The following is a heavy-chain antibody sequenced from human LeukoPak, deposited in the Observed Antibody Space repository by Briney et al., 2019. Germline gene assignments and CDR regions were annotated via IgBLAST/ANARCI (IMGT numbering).Heavy chain of an antibody. J-gene: IGHJ4*02. Sequence: GGSLRLSCAASGFTFSDYYMSWIRQAPGKGLEWVSYISSSGSTIYYADSVKGRFTISRDNAKNSLYLQMNSLRAEDTAVYYYARDRGMATIRFDYWGQGTLVTVSS. D-gene: IGHD5-24*01. CDR1: GFTFSDYY. CDR3: ARDRGMATIRFDY. CDR2: ISSSGSTI. V-gene: IGHV3-11*01.